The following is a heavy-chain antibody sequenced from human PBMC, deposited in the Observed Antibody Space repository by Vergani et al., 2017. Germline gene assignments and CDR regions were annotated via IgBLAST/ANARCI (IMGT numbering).Heavy chain of an antibody. V-gene: IGHV3-33*01. CDR1: GFTFSSYG. CDR3: ASSLDQGLFDY. J-gene: IGHJ4*02. CDR2: IWYDGSNK. Sequence: QVQLVESGGGVVQPGRSLRLSCAASGFTFSSYGMHWVRQAPGKGLEWVAVIWYDGSNKYYADSVKGRFTISRDNSKNTLYLQMNSLRAEDTAVYYCASSLDQGLFDYWGQGTLVTVSS.